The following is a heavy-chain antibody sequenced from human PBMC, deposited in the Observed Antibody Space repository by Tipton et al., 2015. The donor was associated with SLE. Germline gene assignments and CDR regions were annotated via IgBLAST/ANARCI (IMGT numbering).Heavy chain of an antibody. CDR1: GGTFSSYA. V-gene: IGHV1-69*15. CDR2: IIPIFGTA. D-gene: IGHD2-15*01. J-gene: IGHJ6*02. CDR3: ARDRPVVVVAAPMDV. Sequence: QSGAEVKKPGSSVKVSCKASGGTFSSYAISWVRQAPGQGLEWMGRIIPIFGTADYAQKFQGRVTITADESTSTAYMELSSLRAEDTAVYYCARDRPVVVVAAPMDVWGQGTTVTVSS.